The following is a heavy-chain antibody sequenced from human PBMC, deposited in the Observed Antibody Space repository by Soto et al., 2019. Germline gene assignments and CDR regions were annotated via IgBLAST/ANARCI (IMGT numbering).Heavy chain of an antibody. CDR1: GASLSDHDW. CDR3: SRVDPSAKSPDY. CDR2: IHDSGNT. D-gene: IGHD2-15*01. J-gene: IGHJ4*02. V-gene: IGHV4-4*02. Sequence: SETLSLTCTVSGASLSDHDWWTWVRQPPGKGLEWIGEIHDSGNTRINPTLESRLSVFLDASTNQFSLKLTSMTDDTAVYYCSRVDPSAKSPDYWGQGTLVTVSS.